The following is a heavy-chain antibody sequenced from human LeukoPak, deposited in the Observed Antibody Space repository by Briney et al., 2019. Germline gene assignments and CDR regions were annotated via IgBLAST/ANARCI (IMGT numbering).Heavy chain of an antibody. J-gene: IGHJ5*02. CDR3: ARDMEYDFWSGLATDNWFDP. Sequence: GGSLRLSCAASGFTFSSYWMSWVRQAPGKGLEWVANIKQDGSEKYYVDSVKGRFTISRDNAKNSLYLQMNSLRAKDTAVYYCARDMEYDFWSGLATDNWFDPWGQGTLVTVSS. CDR2: IKQDGSEK. V-gene: IGHV3-7*01. D-gene: IGHD3-3*01. CDR1: GFTFSSYW.